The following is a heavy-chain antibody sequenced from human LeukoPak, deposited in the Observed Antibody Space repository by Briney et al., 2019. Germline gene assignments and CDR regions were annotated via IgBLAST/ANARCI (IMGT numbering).Heavy chain of an antibody. D-gene: IGHD3-22*01. CDR2: ISSSSSYI. V-gene: IGHV3-21*01. CDR3: ARGRDDSSGYYYVYFDY. J-gene: IGHJ4*02. Sequence: PGGSLRLSCTVSGFTVSSNSMNWVRQAPGKGLEWVSSISSSSSYIYYADSVKGRFTISRDNAKNSLYLQMNSLRAEDTAVYYCARGRDDSSGYYYVYFDYWGQGTLVTVSS. CDR1: GFTVSSNS.